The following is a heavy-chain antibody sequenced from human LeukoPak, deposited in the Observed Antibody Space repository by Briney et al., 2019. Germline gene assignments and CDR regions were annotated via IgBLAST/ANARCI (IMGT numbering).Heavy chain of an antibody. J-gene: IGHJ3*02. CDR2: INAGNGNT. D-gene: IGHD2-2*01. Sequence: ASVKVSCKASGYTFTSYAMHWVRQAPGQRLEWMGWINAGNGNTKYSQEFQGRVTITRDTSASTAYMELSSLSSEDMAVYYCARGGPIVVVPDEEDAFDIWGQGTMVTVSS. CDR3: ARGGPIVVVPDEEDAFDI. V-gene: IGHV1-3*03. CDR1: GYTFTSYA.